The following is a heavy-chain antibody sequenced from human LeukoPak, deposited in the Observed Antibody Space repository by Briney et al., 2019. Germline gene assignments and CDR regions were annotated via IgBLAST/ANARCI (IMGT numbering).Heavy chain of an antibody. D-gene: IGHD3-22*01. CDR3: ATPKYDSSGYYFVY. CDR2: IGGSGSNT. V-gene: IGHV3-23*01. CDR1: GFTFSSSA. Sequence: GGSLRLSCAASGFTFSSSAMSWVRQAPGKGLEWVSAIGGSGSNTYYADSVKGRFTISRDNSKNTLYLQMNSLRAEDTAVYYCATPKYDSSGYYFVYWGQGTLVTVSS. J-gene: IGHJ4*02.